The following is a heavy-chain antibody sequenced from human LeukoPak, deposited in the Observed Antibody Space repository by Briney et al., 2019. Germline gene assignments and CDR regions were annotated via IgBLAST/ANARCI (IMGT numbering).Heavy chain of an antibody. J-gene: IGHJ4*02. CDR3: ARETPRRGETRDGYR. CDR1: GFTFSSYS. V-gene: IGHV3-21*06. D-gene: IGHD5-24*01. CDR2: ISSSSSYI. Sequence: GGSLRLSCAASGFTFSSYSMNWVRQAPGKGLEWVSSISSSSSYIYYADSVKGRFTISRDNAKNSLYLQMNSLRAEDTAVYYCARETPRRGETRDGYRWGQGTLVTVSS.